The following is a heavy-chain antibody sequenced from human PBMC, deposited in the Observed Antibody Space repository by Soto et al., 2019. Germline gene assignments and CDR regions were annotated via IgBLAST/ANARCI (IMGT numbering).Heavy chain of an antibody. Sequence: QVQLVQSGAEVKKPGSSVKVSCKASGGTFSSYAISWVRQAPGQGLEWMGGIIPIFGTANYAQKFQGRVTITADDYKSTAYMELSSVRSEDTAVYYCARASSGGEYFQHWGQGTLVTVSS. D-gene: IGHD6-19*01. CDR2: IIPIFGTA. V-gene: IGHV1-69*12. J-gene: IGHJ1*01. CDR1: GGTFSSYA. CDR3: ARASSGGEYFQH.